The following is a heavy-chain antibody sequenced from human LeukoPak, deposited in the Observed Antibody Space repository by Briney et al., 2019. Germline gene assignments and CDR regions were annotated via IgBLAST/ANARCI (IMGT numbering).Heavy chain of an antibody. CDR3: AKDQDGSHPQDYFDY. CDR1: GYSISSDYY. Sequence: SETLSLTCIVSGYSISSDYYWAWIRQPPGKGLEWIGSIYHSGSSFYSPSLKTRATTSIDTSKNQFSLRLRSVTAADTAVYYCAKDQDGSHPQDYFDYWGLGTLVTVSS. J-gene: IGHJ4*02. D-gene: IGHD1-26*01. CDR2: IYHSGSS. V-gene: IGHV4-38-2*02.